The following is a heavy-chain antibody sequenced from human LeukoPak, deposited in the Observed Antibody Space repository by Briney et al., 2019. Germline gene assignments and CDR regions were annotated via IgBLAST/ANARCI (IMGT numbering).Heavy chain of an antibody. D-gene: IGHD3-22*01. CDR3: ARIPENYYDSSGCFDY. V-gene: IGHV1-2*02. CDR2: INPNSGGT. CDR1: GYTFTGYY. J-gene: IGHJ4*02. Sequence: ASVKVSCKASGYTFTGYYMHWVRQAPGQGLEWMGWINPNSGGTNYAQKFQGRVTMTRDTSISTAYMELSRLRSDDTAVYYCARIPENYYDSSGCFDYWGQGTLVTVSS.